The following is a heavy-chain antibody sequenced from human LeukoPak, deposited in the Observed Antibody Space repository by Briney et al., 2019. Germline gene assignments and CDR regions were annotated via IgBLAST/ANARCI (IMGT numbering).Heavy chain of an antibody. CDR2: IYYSGST. Sequence: PSETLSLTCAVSGGSISSSNWWSWVRQPPGKGLEWIGYIYYSGSTYYNPSLKSRVTISVDTSKNQFSLKLSSVTAADTAVYYCARWGSQGLDYWGQGTLVTVSS. D-gene: IGHD3-10*01. J-gene: IGHJ4*02. V-gene: IGHV4-4*02. CDR3: ARWGSQGLDY. CDR1: GGSISSSNW.